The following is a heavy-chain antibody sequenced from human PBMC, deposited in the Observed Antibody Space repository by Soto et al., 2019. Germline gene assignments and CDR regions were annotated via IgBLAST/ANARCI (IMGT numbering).Heavy chain of an antibody. D-gene: IGHD3-3*01. V-gene: IGHV2-5*02. CDR1: GFSLTTSGVG. CDR3: AHRVLRTVFGLVTTTAIYFDF. CDR2: IYWDDDK. Sequence: SGPTLVNPRQTLTLTCTFSGFSLTTSGVGVGWIRQSPGKAPEWLALIYWDDDKRYSPSLKSRLTITKDTSKNQVVLTMADLDPADTATYYCAHRVLRTVFGLVTTTAIYFDFWGQGTPVSVSS. J-gene: IGHJ4*02.